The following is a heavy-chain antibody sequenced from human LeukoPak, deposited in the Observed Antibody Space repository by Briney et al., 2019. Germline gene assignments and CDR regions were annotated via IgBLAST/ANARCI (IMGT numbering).Heavy chain of an antibody. CDR1: GGSFSGYY. CDR3: ANLPHYYDSSGYYQRIDY. V-gene: IGHV4-34*01. Sequence: SETLSLTCAVYGGSFSGYYWSWIRQPPGKGLEWIGEINHSGSTNYNPSLKSRVTISVDTSKNQFSLKLSSVTAADTAVYYCANLPHYYDSSGYYQRIDYWGQGTLVTVSS. D-gene: IGHD3-22*01. J-gene: IGHJ4*02. CDR2: INHSGST.